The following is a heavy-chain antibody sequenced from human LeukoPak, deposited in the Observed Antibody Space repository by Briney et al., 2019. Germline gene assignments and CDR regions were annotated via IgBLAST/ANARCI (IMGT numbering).Heavy chain of an antibody. D-gene: IGHD3-22*01. J-gene: IGHJ4*02. CDR3: ARGTYDSSGYYIDY. CDR2: MNPNSGNT. V-gene: IGHV1-8*01. CDR1: GYTFTSYD. Sequence: ASVKVSCKASGYTFTSYDINWVRQATGQGLEWMGWMNPNSGNTGHAQKFQGRVTMTRNTSISTAYMELSSLRSEDTAVYYCARGTYDSSGYYIDYWGQGTLVTVSS.